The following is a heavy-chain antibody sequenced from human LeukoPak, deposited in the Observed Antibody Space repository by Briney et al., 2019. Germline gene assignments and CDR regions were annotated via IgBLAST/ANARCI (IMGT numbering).Heavy chain of an antibody. CDR1: AGSICSYY. V-gene: IGHV4-59*01. CDR3: ARGVNWFDP. Sequence: PSETLSLTCTVSAGSICSYYWSWIRQPPGKGLEWIGYIYYSGSTNYNPSLKSRVTISVDTSKNQFSLKLSSVTAADTAVYYCARGVNWFDPWGQGTLVTVSS. J-gene: IGHJ5*02. D-gene: IGHD6-13*01. CDR2: IYYSGST.